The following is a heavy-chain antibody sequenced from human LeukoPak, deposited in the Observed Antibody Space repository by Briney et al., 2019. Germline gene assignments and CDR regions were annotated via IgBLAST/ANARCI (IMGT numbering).Heavy chain of an antibody. Sequence: NPSETLSLTCTVSGGSISSYYWSWIRQPPGKGLEWIGYIYYSGSTNYNPSLKSRVTISVDTSKNQFSLKLSSVTAADTAVYYCASRRDYFDYWGQGTLVTVSS. J-gene: IGHJ4*02. CDR2: IYYSGST. CDR1: GGSISSYY. V-gene: IGHV4-59*08. CDR3: ASRRDYFDY.